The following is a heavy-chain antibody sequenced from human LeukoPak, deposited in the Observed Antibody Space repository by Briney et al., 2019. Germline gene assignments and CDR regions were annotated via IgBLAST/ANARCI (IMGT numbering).Heavy chain of an antibody. CDR1: GLS. Sequence: GGSLRLSCAASGLSMSWVRKGPAAGLERVSSIRGNGETFYAHSVKGRFTLSSGSSRNTVYFQLNNLRVEDTAIYYCAKASWVSSTDAVRWGQGTLVTVSS. V-gene: IGHV3-23*01. CDR3: AKASWVSSTDAVR. D-gene: IGHD3-16*01. J-gene: IGHJ4*02. CDR2: IRGNGET.